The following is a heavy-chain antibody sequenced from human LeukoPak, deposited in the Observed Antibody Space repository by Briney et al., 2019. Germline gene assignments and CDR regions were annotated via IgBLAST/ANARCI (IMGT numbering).Heavy chain of an antibody. D-gene: IGHD2-2*01. Sequence: ASVKVSCKASGYTFTSYAMHWVRQAPGQRLEWMGWINAGNGNTKYSQKFQGRVTITRDTSASTAYMELSSLRSEDTAVYYCAKRPSIVVVPAANDYWGQGTLVTVSS. CDR2: INAGNGNT. CDR1: GYTFTSYA. V-gene: IGHV1-3*01. CDR3: AKRPSIVVVPAANDY. J-gene: IGHJ4*02.